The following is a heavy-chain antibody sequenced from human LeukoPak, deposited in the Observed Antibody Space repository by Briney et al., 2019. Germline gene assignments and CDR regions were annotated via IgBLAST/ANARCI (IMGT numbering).Heavy chain of an antibody. CDR1: GFTFSSYS. V-gene: IGHV3-21*01. D-gene: IGHD2-2*01. CDR3: ARDIPDIVVVPAQDRHYYYYMDV. CDR2: ISSSSSYI. J-gene: IGHJ6*03. Sequence: GGSLRLSCAASGFTFSSYSMNWVRQAPGKGLEWVSSISSSSSYIYYADSVKGRFTISRDNAKNSLYLQMNSLRAEDTAVYYCARDIPDIVVVPAQDRHYYYYMDVWGKGTTVTVSS.